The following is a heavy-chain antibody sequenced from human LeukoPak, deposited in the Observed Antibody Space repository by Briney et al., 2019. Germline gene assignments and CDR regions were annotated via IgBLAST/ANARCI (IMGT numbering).Heavy chain of an antibody. Sequence: GGSLRLSCAASGFTVITSFMSWVRQAPGKGLEWISVIYNDGTTYYADSVKGRFTISRDNPKNTLYLQMNTLRAEDTAVYYCISSISGGSGQLGYWGQGTLVTVSS. CDR1: GFTVITSF. V-gene: IGHV3-53*01. J-gene: IGHJ4*02. CDR2: IYNDGTT. D-gene: IGHD3-10*01. CDR3: ISSISGGSGQLGY.